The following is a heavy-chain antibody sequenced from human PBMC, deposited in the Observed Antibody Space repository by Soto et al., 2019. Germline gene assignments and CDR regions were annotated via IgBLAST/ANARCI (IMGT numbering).Heavy chain of an antibody. CDR1: GFTFSSYA. J-gene: IGHJ6*02. D-gene: IGHD3-3*01. CDR2: ISGSGGST. Sequence: GGSLRLSCAASGFTFSSYAMSWVRQSPGKGLEWVSAISGSGGSTYYADSVKGRFTISRDNSKNTLYLQMNSLRAEDTAVYYCAKDPIRFLEWLSHPGWYYAMDVSGPGPTVPVSS. CDR3: AKDPIRFLEWLSHPGWYYAMDV. V-gene: IGHV3-23*01.